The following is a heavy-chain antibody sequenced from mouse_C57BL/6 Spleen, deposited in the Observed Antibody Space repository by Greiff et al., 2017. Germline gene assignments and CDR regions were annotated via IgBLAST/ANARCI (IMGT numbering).Heavy chain of an antibody. Sequence: DVMLVESGGGLVKPGGSLTLSCAASGFTFSDYGMHWVRQAPEQGLEWVAYISSGSSTIYYADTVKGRFTISRDNAKNTLFLQMTSLRSEDTAMYYCARERLFLRYGFDYWGQGTTLTVSS. CDR1: GFTFSDYG. CDR2: ISSGSSTI. V-gene: IGHV5-17*01. J-gene: IGHJ2*01. CDR3: ARERLFLRYGFDY. D-gene: IGHD1-1*01.